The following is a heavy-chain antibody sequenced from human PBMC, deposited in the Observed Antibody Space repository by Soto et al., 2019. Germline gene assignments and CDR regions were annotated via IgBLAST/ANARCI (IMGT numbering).Heavy chain of an antibody. D-gene: IGHD4-17*01. Sequence: QVQLVQSGAEVKKPGASVKVSCKASGYTFTSYGISWVRQAPGQGLEWMGWISAYNGNTNYAQKLQGRVTMTTDTTTSTADMELRSLRSDDTALYYCARTTYGDYVGYWGQGTLVTVSS. CDR1: GYTFTSYG. J-gene: IGHJ4*02. CDR2: ISAYNGNT. V-gene: IGHV1-18*01. CDR3: ARTTYGDYVGY.